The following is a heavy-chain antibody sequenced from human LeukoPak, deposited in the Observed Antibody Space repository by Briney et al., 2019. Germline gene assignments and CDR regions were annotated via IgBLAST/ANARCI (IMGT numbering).Heavy chain of an antibody. CDR1: GYTFTGYY. CDR3: ARDRYATAVTGVFDI. D-gene: IGHD6-25*01. J-gene: IGHJ3*02. Sequence: GASVKVSCKASGYTFTGYYMHWVRQAPGQGLEWMGWINPNSGGTNYAQKFQGWATMTRDTSISTAYMELSRLRSDDTAVYYCARDRYATAVTGVFDIWGQGTMVTVSS. CDR2: INPNSGGT. V-gene: IGHV1-2*04.